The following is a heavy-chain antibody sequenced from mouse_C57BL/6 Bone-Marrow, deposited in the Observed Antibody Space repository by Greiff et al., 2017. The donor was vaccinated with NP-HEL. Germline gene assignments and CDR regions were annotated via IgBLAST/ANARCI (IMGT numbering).Heavy chain of an antibody. Sequence: VQVVESGAELMKPGASVKLSCKATGYTFTGNWIEWVKQRPGHGLEWIGEILPGSGNTYYNERFKGKAPFTADTSSNTAYMQLSSLTTEDSAIYYCARDYYGSSYFDYWGQGTTLTVSS. V-gene: IGHV1-9*01. CDR1: GYTFTGNW. CDR3: ARDYYGSSYFDY. CDR2: ILPGSGNT. J-gene: IGHJ2*01. D-gene: IGHD1-1*01.